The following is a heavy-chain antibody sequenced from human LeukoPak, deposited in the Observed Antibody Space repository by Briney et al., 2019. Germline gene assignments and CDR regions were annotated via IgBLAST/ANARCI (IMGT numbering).Heavy chain of an antibody. V-gene: IGHV3-74*01. J-gene: IGHJ4*02. CDR2: IRGDGRRT. CDR1: GSTSSSYT. D-gene: IGHD2-8*01. CDR3: VRGSVECTRGVCDSPLFDY. Sequence: GGSLRLSCAASGSTSSSYTMNWVRQAPGNGLMWVSYIRGDGRRTTYASSVKGRLTISRDNAENTMYLQMNSLRAEDTAVYYCVRGSVECTRGVCDSPLFDYLGQGILVTVSS.